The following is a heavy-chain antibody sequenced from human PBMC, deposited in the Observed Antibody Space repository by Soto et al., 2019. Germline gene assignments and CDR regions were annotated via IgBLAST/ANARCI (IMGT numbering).Heavy chain of an antibody. D-gene: IGHD6-13*01. V-gene: IGHV1-69*08. CDR2: IIPILGIA. CDR3: ARDKSSSWFKRYWLDS. Sequence: QVQLVQSGAEVKKPGSSVKVSCKASGGTFSSYTISWVRQAPGQGLEWMGRIIPILGIANYAKKFQGRVTLTADKATSTDYRELSSLRYEDTAGYYYARDKSSSWFKRYWLDSWGQVTLVTVS. CDR1: GGTFSSYT. J-gene: IGHJ5*01.